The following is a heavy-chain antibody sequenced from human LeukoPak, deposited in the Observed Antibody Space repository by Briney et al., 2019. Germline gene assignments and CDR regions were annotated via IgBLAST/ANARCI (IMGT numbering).Heavy chain of an antibody. J-gene: IGHJ4*02. D-gene: IGHD3-22*01. Sequence: SQTLSLTCTVSGGSISSGGYYWSWIRQHPGKGLEWIGYIYYSGSTYYNPSLKSRVTISVDTSKNQFSLKLSSVTAADTAVYYCAGYYDGSGYYLGWGQGTLVTVSS. CDR1: GGSISSGGYY. CDR3: AGYYDGSGYYLG. CDR2: IYYSGST. V-gene: IGHV4-31*03.